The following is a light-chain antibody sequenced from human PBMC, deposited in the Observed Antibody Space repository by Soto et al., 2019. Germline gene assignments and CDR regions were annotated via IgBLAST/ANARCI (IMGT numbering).Light chain of an antibody. J-gene: IGKJ4*01. CDR3: QQYGRSPA. CDR1: QSVSSSY. V-gene: IGKV3-20*01. CDR2: GAS. Sequence: EIVLTQSPGTLSLSPGERATLSCRASQSVSSSYLAWYQQKPGQAPRLLIYGASSRATGIPDRFSGSGSGTDFTLTISTLEPEDFAVYYCQQYGRSPAFGGGTKVEIK.